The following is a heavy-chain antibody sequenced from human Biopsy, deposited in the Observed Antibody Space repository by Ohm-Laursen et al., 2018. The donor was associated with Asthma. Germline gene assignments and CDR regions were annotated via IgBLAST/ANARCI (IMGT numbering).Heavy chain of an antibody. V-gene: IGHV1-69*13. CDR2: IVIVFGTT. Sequence: SVKVSCKAPGGTFSNFAISWVRQAPGQGLEWLGGIVIVFGTTNYAQRIQGRVTITADESTSTAYMEVTSLRSEDTAIYYCARCQVGYSSGWSLLLKKIYYSGMDVWGQGTAVTVSS. J-gene: IGHJ6*02. CDR3: ARCQVGYSSGWSLLLKKIYYSGMDV. D-gene: IGHD6-19*01. CDR1: GGTFSNFA.